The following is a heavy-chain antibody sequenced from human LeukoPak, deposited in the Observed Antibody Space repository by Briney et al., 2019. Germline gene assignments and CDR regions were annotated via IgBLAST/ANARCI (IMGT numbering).Heavy chain of an antibody. CDR3: ARVIPEGSYCSSTSCHYYYYMDV. CDR1: GYSISSGYY. V-gene: IGHV4-4*07. Sequence: SETLSLTCTVSGYSISSGYYWSWIRQPAGKGLEWIGRIYTSGSTNYNPSLKSRVTMSVDTSKNQFSLKLSSVTAADTAVYYCARVIPEGSYCSSTSCHYYYYMDVWGKGTTVTVSS. D-gene: IGHD2-2*01. J-gene: IGHJ6*03. CDR2: IYTSGST.